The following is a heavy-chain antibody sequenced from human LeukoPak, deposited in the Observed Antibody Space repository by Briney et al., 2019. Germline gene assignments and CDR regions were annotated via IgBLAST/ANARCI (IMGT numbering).Heavy chain of an antibody. CDR3: ARDHAGSGRAFDN. CDR1: GFTFSNYG. V-gene: IGHV3-30*03. Sequence: GRSLGLSCAVSGFTFSNYGVHWVRQAPGKGLEWVALLSSGGINKHYADSVKGRFIISRDNSMNTLYLQMNSLRVEDTAVYYCARDHAGSGRAFDNWGQGTLVTVSS. D-gene: IGHD2-15*01. CDR2: LSSGGINK. J-gene: IGHJ4*02.